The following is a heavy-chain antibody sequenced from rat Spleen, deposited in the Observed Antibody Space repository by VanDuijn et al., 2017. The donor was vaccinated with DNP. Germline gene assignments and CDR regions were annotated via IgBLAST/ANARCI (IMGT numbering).Heavy chain of an antibody. Sequence: EVQLVETGGGLVQPGRSLTVSCVASGFTFNSCWMFWIRQAPGKGLEWVASINTKGDKTYYPDSVKGRFTISRDNSENTVYLQMHSLRSEDTATYYCAARYSSSWFAYWGQGTLVTVSS. J-gene: IGHJ3*01. CDR3: AARYSSSWFAY. CDR1: GFTFNSCW. V-gene: IGHV5-58*01. D-gene: IGHD1-2*01. CDR2: INTKGDKT.